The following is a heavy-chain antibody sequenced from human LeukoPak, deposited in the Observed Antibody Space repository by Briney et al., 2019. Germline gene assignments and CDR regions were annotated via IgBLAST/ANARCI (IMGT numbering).Heavy chain of an antibody. D-gene: IGHD6-13*01. V-gene: IGHV4-59*01. Sequence: PSETLSLTCTVSGGSISSYYWSWIRQPPGKGLGWIGYIYYSGSTNYNPSLKSRVTISVDTSKNQFSLKLSSVTAADTAVYYCAREASYSSSWLDYYYGMDVWGQGTTVTVSS. CDR1: GGSISSYY. CDR3: AREASYSSSWLDYYYGMDV. J-gene: IGHJ6*02. CDR2: IYYSGST.